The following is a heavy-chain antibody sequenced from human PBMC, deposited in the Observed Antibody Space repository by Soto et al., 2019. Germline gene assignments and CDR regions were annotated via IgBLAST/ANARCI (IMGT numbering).Heavy chain of an antibody. Sequence: EVQLLESGGGLVQPGGSLRLSCAASGFTFSSYAMSWVRQAPGKGLEWVSAISGSGGSTYYADSVKGRFTISRDNSKNTLYLQMNSLRAEDTAVYYCAKVALQSRAYCRGGSCYSYPDDYWGQGTLVTVSS. J-gene: IGHJ4*02. CDR1: GFTFSSYA. CDR3: AKVALQSRAYCRGGSCYSYPDDY. V-gene: IGHV3-23*01. CDR2: ISGSGGST. D-gene: IGHD2-15*01.